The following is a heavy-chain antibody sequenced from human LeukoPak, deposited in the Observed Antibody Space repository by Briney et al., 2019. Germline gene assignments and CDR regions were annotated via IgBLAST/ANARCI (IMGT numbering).Heavy chain of an antibody. V-gene: IGHV3-21*01. J-gene: IGHJ3*02. Sequence: GGSLRLSCTASGFTFSSYSMNWVRQAPGKGLEWVSSISSSSSYIYYADSVKGRFTISRDNAKNSLYLQMNSLRAEDTAVYYCARVSTYYDFWSGYREGGRYDAFDIWGQGTMVTVSS. CDR1: GFTFSSYS. CDR3: ARVSTYYDFWSGYREGGRYDAFDI. CDR2: ISSSSSYI. D-gene: IGHD3-3*01.